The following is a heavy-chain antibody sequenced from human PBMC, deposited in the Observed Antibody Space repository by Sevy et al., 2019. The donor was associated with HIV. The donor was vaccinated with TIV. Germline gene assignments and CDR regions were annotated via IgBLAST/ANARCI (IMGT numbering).Heavy chain of an antibody. V-gene: IGHV3-23*01. CDR1: GFTFSSYA. CDR3: AKDLLVAAAGTTGYSSGWYFGGFDY. CDR2: ISGSGGST. Sequence: GGSLRLSCAASGFTFSSYAMSWVRQAPGKGLEWVSAISGSGGSTYYADSVKGRFTISRDNSKNGLYLQMNSLRAEDTAVYYWAKDLLVAAAGTTGYSSGWYFGGFDYWGQGTLVTVSS. D-gene: IGHD6-19*01. J-gene: IGHJ4*02.